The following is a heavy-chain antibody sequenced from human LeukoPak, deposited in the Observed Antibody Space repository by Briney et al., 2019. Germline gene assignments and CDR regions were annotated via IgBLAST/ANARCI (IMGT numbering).Heavy chain of an antibody. V-gene: IGHV1-2*02. Sequence: ASVKVSCKASGYTFTGYYMHWVRQAPGQGLEWMGWINPNSGGTNYAQKFQGRVTMTRDTSISTAYMELSRLGSDDTAVYYCARPHSSSLLWFDPWGQGTLVTVSS. D-gene: IGHD6-6*01. CDR1: GYTFTGYY. CDR2: INPNSGGT. J-gene: IGHJ5*02. CDR3: ARPHSSSLLWFDP.